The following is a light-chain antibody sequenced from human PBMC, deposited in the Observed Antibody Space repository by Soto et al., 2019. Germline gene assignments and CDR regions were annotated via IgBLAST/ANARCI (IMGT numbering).Light chain of an antibody. Sequence: EIVMTQSPATLSVSPGERATLSCRASQSVGSDLAWYQQKPGQAPRLVIYDIFTRATGGPTRISGSGSGTEFHLTISSLQSEDFGGYYCQQYNSWPLTFGGGTKVEIK. CDR1: QSVGSD. J-gene: IGKJ4*01. CDR3: QQYNSWPLT. V-gene: IGKV3D-15*01. CDR2: DIF.